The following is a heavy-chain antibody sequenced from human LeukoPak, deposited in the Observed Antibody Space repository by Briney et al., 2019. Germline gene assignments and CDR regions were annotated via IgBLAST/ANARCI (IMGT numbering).Heavy chain of an antibody. Sequence: GGSLRLSCAASGFTFSSYAMHWVRQAPGKGLEWVAGISYDGSNKYYADSVKGRFTISRDNSKNTLYLQMNSLRAEDTAVYYCARVGYCSGGSCYSFDYWGQGTLVTVSS. CDR1: GFTFSSYA. J-gene: IGHJ4*02. CDR2: ISYDGSNK. CDR3: ARVGYCSGGSCYSFDY. V-gene: IGHV3-30*04. D-gene: IGHD2-15*01.